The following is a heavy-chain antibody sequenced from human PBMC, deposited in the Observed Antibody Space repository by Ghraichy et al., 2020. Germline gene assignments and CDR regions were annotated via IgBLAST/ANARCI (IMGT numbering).Heavy chain of an antibody. J-gene: IGHJ4*02. V-gene: IGHV3-48*02. CDR2: ISSSSSTI. CDR1: GFTFSSYS. Sequence: GGSLRLSCAASGFTFSSYSMNWVRQAPGKGLEWVSYISSSSSTIYYADSVKGRFTISRDNAKNSLYLQMNSLRDEDTAVYYCARDLRRYSGSYYDFDYWGQGTLVTVSS. CDR3: ARDLRRYSGSYYDFDY. D-gene: IGHD1-26*01.